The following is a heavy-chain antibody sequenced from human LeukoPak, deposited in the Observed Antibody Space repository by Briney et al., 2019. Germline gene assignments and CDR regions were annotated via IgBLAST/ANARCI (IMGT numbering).Heavy chain of an antibody. V-gene: IGHV3-23*01. CDR3: ARGYDSSGYYTEFGY. Sequence: GGSLRLSCAGSGFTFSSYAMSWVRQAPGKGLEWVSAISGSGGSTFYADSVKGRFTISRDNSKNTLYLQMSSLRAEDAAVYHCARGYDSSGYYTEFGYWGQGTLVTVSS. CDR1: GFTFSSYA. J-gene: IGHJ4*02. CDR2: ISGSGGST. D-gene: IGHD3-22*01.